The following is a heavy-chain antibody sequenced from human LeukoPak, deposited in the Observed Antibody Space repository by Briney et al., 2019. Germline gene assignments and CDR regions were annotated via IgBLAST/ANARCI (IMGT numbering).Heavy chain of an antibody. V-gene: IGHV1-2*02. CDR1: GYTFTDYY. J-gene: IGHJ4*02. Sequence: ASVKVSCKASGYTFTDYYVHWVRQAPGQGLEWMGWMNPYSGGTNYAQRFQGRVTMTRDTSISTAYMALTRLRFDDTAVFYWAASRGGTSFDYWGQGTLVTVSS. CDR3: AASRGGTSFDY. D-gene: IGHD2-2*01. CDR2: MNPYSGGT.